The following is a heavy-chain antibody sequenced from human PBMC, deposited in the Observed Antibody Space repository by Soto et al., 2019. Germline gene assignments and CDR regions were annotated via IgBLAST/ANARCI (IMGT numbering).Heavy chain of an antibody. V-gene: IGHV1-8*01. CDR1: GYTFTIYD. CDR2: MNPNSGNT. D-gene: IGHD4-17*01. CDR3: ARSRTVTDRRRFDP. J-gene: IGHJ5*02. Sequence: ASVKVSCKASGYTFTIYDINWVRQATGQGLEWMGWMNPNSGNTGYAQNFQGRVTMTRNTSISTTCVELSSLKSEDTAVYYCARSRTVTDRRRFDPWGQGTLVTVSS.